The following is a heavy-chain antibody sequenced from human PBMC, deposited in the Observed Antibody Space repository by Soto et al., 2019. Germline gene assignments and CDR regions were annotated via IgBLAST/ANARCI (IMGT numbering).Heavy chain of an antibody. CDR3: ARDGQTAEAQVPAAWGMDV. J-gene: IGHJ6*04. CDR1: GFTFSSYG. CDR2: IWYDGSNK. Sequence: GGSLRLSCAASGFTFSSYGMHWVRQAPGKGLEWVAVIWYDGSNKYYADSVKGRFTISRDNSKNTLYLQMNSLRAEDTAVYYCARDGQTAEAQVPAAWGMDVWGKGTTVTVSS. D-gene: IGHD2-2*01. V-gene: IGHV3-33*01.